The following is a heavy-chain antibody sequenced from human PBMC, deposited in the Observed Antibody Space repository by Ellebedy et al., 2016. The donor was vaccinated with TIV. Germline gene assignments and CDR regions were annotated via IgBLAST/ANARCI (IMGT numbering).Heavy chain of an antibody. D-gene: IGHD1-26*01. CDR1: GSTFSSYW. CDR3: ARAVGGVGST. Sequence: GESLKISCAASGSTFSSYWMSWVRQAPGKGLEWVANIKQDGSEQYYVDSVKGRFTISRDNAKNSVYLQMNSLRAEDTAVYYCARAVGGVGSTWGQGTLVTVSS. V-gene: IGHV3-7*01. CDR2: IKQDGSEQ. J-gene: IGHJ4*02.